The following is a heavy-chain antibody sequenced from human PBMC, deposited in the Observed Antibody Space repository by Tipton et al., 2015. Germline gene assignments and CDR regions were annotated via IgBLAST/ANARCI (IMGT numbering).Heavy chain of an antibody. CDR3: ARVKDPL. CDR1: GDTFNNYA. V-gene: IGHV1-69*17. J-gene: IGHJ3*01. Sequence: QSGAEVKKPGSSVKVSCKASGDTFNNYAFSWVRQAPGQGLQWMGGIIPIFNIPDYAQVFQGRVTITADKSSNTAYMELRSLRYEDSAVYFCARVKDPLWGQGTMVTVSS. CDR2: IIPIFNIP.